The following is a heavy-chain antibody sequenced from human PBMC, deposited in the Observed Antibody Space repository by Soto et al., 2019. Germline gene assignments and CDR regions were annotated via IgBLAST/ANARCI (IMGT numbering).Heavy chain of an antibody. D-gene: IGHD3-10*01. CDR2: ISDDGNNK. CDR1: GFIFGNYA. CDR3: GKVSGTLVRGILDS. V-gene: IGHV3-30*04. J-gene: IGHJ4*02. Sequence: QVQLVESGGGVVQPGRSLRLSCAASGFIFGNYAVHWVRQAPGRGLEWLAVISDDGNNKYYADSVKGRFTISRDNSKNTLYLQMNSLRAEYTAVYVCGKVSGTLVRGILDSWGQGTLVTVSS.